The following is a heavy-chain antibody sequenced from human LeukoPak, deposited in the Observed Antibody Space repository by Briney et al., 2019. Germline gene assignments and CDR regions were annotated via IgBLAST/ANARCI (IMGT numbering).Heavy chain of an antibody. D-gene: IGHD1-7*01. CDR2: INANSGGT. CDR1: GHTFTGYY. CDR3: ARDSHDWNYSGFDP. J-gene: IGHJ5*02. Sequence: ASVKVSCKASGHTFTGYYMHWGRQAPGQGLEWMGWINANSGGTNYAQKFQGRVTMTRDTSFSTAYMELSRLRSDDTAVYYCARDSHDWNYSGFDPWGQGTLVTVSS. V-gene: IGHV1-2*02.